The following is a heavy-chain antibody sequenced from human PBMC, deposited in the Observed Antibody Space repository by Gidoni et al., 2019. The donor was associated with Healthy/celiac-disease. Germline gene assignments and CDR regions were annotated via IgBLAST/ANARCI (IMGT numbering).Heavy chain of an antibody. Sequence: EVQLVESGGGLVQPGGSLRLSCAPSGFTFGSYEMNWVRQAPGKGLEWVSYISSSGSTIYYADSVKGRFTISRDNAKNSLYLQMNSLRAEDTAVYYCARDRCTNGVCYEGGMDVWGQGTTVTVSS. CDR1: GFTFGSYE. CDR3: ARDRCTNGVCYEGGMDV. V-gene: IGHV3-48*03. CDR2: ISSSGSTI. D-gene: IGHD2-8*01. J-gene: IGHJ6*02.